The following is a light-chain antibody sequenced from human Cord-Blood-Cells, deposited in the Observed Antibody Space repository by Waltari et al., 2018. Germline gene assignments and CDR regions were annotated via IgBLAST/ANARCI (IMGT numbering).Light chain of an antibody. J-gene: IGKJ3*01. V-gene: IGKV1-27*01. CDR3: QKYNSALFT. CDR1: QGISNY. Sequence: DIQMTQSPSSLSASVGDRVTITCRASQGISNYLAWYQQKPGKVPKLLIYAASTFQAGVPSRFSGSGAGTDFTLTISSLQPEDVATYYCQKYNSALFTFGPGTKVDIK. CDR2: AAS.